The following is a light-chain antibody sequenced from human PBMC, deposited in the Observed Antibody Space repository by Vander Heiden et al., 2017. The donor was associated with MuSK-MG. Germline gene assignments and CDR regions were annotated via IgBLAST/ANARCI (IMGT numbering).Light chain of an antibody. CDR1: QSVSSN. CDR2: GAS. CDR3: QQYKKWPPIT. V-gene: IGKV3-15*01. Sequence: EIVMTQSPATLSASPGERATLSCRASQSVSSNLAWYQQKPGQAPRLLIYGASTRATGIPARFSGSGYGTDFTLTISSRQSEDFAVYYCQQYKKWPPITFGGGTKVEIK. J-gene: IGKJ4*01.